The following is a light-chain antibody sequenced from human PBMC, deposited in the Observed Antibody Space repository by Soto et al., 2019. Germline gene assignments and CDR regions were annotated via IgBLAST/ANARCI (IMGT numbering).Light chain of an antibody. V-gene: IGKV3-15*01. J-gene: IGKJ4*01. Sequence: EIVMTQSPVTLSVSPGDRATLSCRASQSVNSNLAWYQQKHGQTPKLLIYVASTRDTGIPARFSGSGSGTEFTLTISSLQSEDFAVYYCQQYNVWPLTFGGGTKVEFK. CDR2: VAS. CDR1: QSVNSN. CDR3: QQYNVWPLT.